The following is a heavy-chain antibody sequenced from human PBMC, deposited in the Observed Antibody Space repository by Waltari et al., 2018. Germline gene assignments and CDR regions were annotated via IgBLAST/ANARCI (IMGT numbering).Heavy chain of an antibody. J-gene: IGHJ4*02. CDR2: IDPRDSYT. D-gene: IGHD4-17*01. V-gene: IGHV5-10-1*03. CDR1: GYSFTSYW. CDR3: ARRKDYGGNLFDY. Sequence: EVQLVQSGAEVKKPRESLRISCKGSGYSFTSYWISWVRQMPGKGLEGMGKIDPRDSYTNYSPSFQGHVTISADKSISTAYLQCSSLKASDTAIYYCARRKDYGGNLFDYWGQGTLVTVSS.